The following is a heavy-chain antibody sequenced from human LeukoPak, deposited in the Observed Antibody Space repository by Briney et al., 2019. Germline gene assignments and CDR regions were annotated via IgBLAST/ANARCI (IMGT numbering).Heavy chain of an antibody. D-gene: IGHD1-26*01. Sequence: GGSLRLSCAASGFTFSDYYISWIRQAPGKGLEWVSYISGSGSTIYYADSVKGRFTISRDNAKNSLYLQMNSLRAEDTAVYYCARLSSGSYPDSYWGQGTLVTVSS. CDR2: ISGSGSTI. CDR1: GFTFSDYY. J-gene: IGHJ4*02. CDR3: ARLSSGSYPDSY. V-gene: IGHV3-11*01.